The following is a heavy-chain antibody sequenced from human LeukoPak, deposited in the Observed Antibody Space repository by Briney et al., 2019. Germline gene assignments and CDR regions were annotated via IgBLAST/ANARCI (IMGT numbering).Heavy chain of an antibody. J-gene: IGHJ6*02. CDR2: INPGNGNT. D-gene: IGHD3-10*01. V-gene: IGHV1-3*01. CDR1: GYTFTSYP. CDR3: ARDPGSRSFWTNRGMDV. Sequence: ASVTVSCKASGYTFTSYPIHWVRQAPGQRLEWMGWINPGNGNTKYSQKFQGRVTITRDTSASTSYMELSSLRSEDTALYYCARDPGSRSFWTNRGMDVWGQGTTVTVSS.